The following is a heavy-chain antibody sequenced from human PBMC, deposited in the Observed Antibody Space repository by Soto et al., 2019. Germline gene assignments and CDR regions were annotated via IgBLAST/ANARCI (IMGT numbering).Heavy chain of an antibody. J-gene: IGHJ6*02. Sequence: GGSLRLSCAASGFTFSSYAMHWVRQAPGKGLEWVAVISYDGSNKYYADSVKGRFTISRDNSKHTLYLQMNSLRAEDTAVYYCARDYGSGSYYHYYYCGMDVWGQGTTVTVSS. CDR1: GFTFSSYA. CDR2: ISYDGSNK. V-gene: IGHV3-30-3*01. CDR3: ARDYGSGSYYHYYYCGMDV. D-gene: IGHD3-10*01.